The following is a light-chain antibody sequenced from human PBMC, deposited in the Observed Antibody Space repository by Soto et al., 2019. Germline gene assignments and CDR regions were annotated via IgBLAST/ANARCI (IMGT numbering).Light chain of an antibody. CDR1: SGSVSTSDY. V-gene: IGLV8-61*01. CDR3: VLYMGSGIWV. Sequence: QTVVTQEPSFSVSPGRTVTLTCGLSSGSVSTSDYPSWYQQTPGQAPRTLIYSTNTRSSGVPDRFSGSILGNKAALTITGAQADDESDYYCVLYMGSGIWVFGGGTKLTFL. CDR2: STN. J-gene: IGLJ3*02.